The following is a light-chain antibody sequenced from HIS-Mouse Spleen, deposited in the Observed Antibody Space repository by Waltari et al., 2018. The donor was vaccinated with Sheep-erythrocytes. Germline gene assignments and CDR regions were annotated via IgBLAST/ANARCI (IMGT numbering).Light chain of an antibody. V-gene: IGLV2-11*01. CDR2: DVS. J-gene: IGLJ1*01. CDR3: CSYAGSYNHV. CDR1: SSDVGGYNY. Sequence: QSALTQPRSVSGSPGQSVTISCTGTSSDVGGYNYVSWYKQHPGKAPKLMLYDVSKRHSGVPDRFSGSKAGNTASLTISGLQAEDEADYYCCSYAGSYNHVFATGTKVTVL.